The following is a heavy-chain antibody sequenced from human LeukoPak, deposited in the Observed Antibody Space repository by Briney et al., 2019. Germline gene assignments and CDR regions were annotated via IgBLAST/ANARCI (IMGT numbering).Heavy chain of an antibody. CDR2: INPSGGST. CDR1: GYTFTSYY. Sequence: ASVKVSCKASGYTFTSYYMHWVRQAPGQGLEWMGIINPSGGSTSYAQKFQGRVTMTRDTSTSTVYMEPSSLRSEDTAVYYCARGITIFGVVIMFRDWFDPWGQGTLVTVSS. J-gene: IGHJ5*02. V-gene: IGHV1-46*03. D-gene: IGHD3-3*01. CDR3: ARGITIFGVVIMFRDWFDP.